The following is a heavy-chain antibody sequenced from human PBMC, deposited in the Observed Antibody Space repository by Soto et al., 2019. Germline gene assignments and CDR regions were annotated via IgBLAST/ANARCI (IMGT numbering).Heavy chain of an antibody. J-gene: IGHJ6*02. V-gene: IGHV3-23*03. CDR1: GFTFSTYS. CDR2: INSAGGST. Sequence: EVQLVESGGGWVQPGRSLRVSCAASGFTFSTYSMTWVRQAPGKGLEWVSVINSAGGSTYYADSVKGRFTISRDNSKNTLYLQMNSLRVDDTAVYYCAKQLGHYYAMDVWGPGTTVTVSS. CDR3: AKQLGHYYAMDV. D-gene: IGHD1-1*01.